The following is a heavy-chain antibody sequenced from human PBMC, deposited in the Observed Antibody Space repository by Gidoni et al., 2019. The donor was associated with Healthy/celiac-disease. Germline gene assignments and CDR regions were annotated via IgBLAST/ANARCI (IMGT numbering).Heavy chain of an antibody. V-gene: IGHV1-18*04. CDR1: GYTFTSYG. J-gene: IGHJ5*02. CDR2: ISAYNGNT. CDR3: ARMVLTVVPHGDWFDP. Sequence: QVQLVQSGAEVQKPGASVKVSCKASGYTFTSYGISWVRQAPGQGLEWMGWISAYNGNTNYAQKLQGRVTMTTDTSTSTAYMELRSLRSDDTAVYYCARMVLTVVPHGDWFDPWGQGTLVTVSS. D-gene: IGHD2-15*01.